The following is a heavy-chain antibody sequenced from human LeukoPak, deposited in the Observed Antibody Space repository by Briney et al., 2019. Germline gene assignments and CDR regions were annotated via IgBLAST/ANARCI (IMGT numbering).Heavy chain of an antibody. D-gene: IGHD3-10*01. Sequence: SETLSLTCTVSGGSISSSGYYWGWIRQPPGKGLEWIGSIYNSGSTYYNPSLKSRVSISVDTSKNQFSLRLTSVTAADTAIYYCARDILWFGELPYYFDYWGQGTLVTVSS. CDR3: ARDILWFGELPYYFDY. V-gene: IGHV4-39*07. CDR2: IYNSGST. J-gene: IGHJ4*02. CDR1: GGSISSSGYY.